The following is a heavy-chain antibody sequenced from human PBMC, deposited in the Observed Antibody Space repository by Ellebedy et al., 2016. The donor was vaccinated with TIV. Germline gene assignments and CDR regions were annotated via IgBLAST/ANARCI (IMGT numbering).Heavy chain of an antibody. J-gene: IGHJ4*02. CDR1: GYTFTDYY. CDR3: ASVTFSSLSPFDS. CDR2: IYPNSGDT. D-gene: IGHD6-13*01. Sequence: AASVKVSCKTSGYTFTDYYMHWMRQAPGQGLEWMGWIYPNSGDTKNAQKFQGRVTMTRDTSITTAYMELNRLTSDDTATYYCASVTFSSLSPFDSWGQGTLVIVSS. V-gene: IGHV1-2*02.